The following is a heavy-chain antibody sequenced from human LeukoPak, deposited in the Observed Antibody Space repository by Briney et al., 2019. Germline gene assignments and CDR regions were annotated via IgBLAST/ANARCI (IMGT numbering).Heavy chain of an antibody. CDR3: ARERDDYNWNYGDRNWFDP. V-gene: IGHV4-34*01. CDR2: INHSGSN. CDR1: GGSFSGYY. J-gene: IGHJ5*02. Sequence: SETLSLTCAVYGGSFSGYYWSWIRQPPGKGLEWIGEINHSGSNNYNPSLKSRVTISVDTSKNQFSLKLSSVTAADTAVYYCARERDDYNWNYGDRNWFDPWGQGTLVTVSS. D-gene: IGHD1-7*01.